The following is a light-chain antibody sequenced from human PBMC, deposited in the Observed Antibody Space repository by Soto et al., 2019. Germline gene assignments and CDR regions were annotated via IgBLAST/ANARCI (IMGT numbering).Light chain of an antibody. CDR2: DVS. J-gene: IGKJ4*01. CDR3: QQYDIPPST. V-gene: IGKV1-33*01. Sequence: DIQMTQSPASLSASIGDRVTISCRASQDVSRYLNWYQHKPGRAPQLLVNDVSNLETGVPSRFSATVSGTEFTLTINGLQPEDLATYYCQQYDIPPSTFGGGTKVAIK. CDR1: QDVSRY.